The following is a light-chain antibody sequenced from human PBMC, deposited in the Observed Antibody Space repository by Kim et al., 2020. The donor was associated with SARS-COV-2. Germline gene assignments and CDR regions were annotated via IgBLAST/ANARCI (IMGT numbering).Light chain of an antibody. J-gene: IGLJ3*02. CDR1: KLGDKY. CDR3: QAWDSSTWV. CDR2: QDS. Sequence: SYELTQPPSVSVSPGQTASITCSGDKLGDKYACWYQQKPGQSPVLVIYQDSKRPSGIPERFSGSNSGNTATLTISGTQAMNEADYYCQAWDSSTWVFGGGPQLTF. V-gene: IGLV3-1*01.